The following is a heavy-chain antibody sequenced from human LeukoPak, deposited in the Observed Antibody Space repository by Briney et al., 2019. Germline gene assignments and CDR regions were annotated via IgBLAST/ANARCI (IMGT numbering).Heavy chain of an antibody. V-gene: IGHV4-38-2*02. J-gene: IGHJ4*02. CDR1: GYSISSGYF. CDR3: ARERPPSSSGYYDY. D-gene: IGHD3-22*01. Sequence: PSETLSLTCSVSGYSISSGYFCGWIRQPPGQGLEWVGSIHHSGNTYYNPSLKTRVTISVDTSNNQFSLKLTSVTAADTAVYYCARERPPSSSGYYDYWAQGTLETVSS. CDR2: IHHSGNT.